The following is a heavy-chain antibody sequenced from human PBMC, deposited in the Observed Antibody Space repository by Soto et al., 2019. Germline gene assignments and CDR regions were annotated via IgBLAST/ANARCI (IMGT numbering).Heavy chain of an antibody. Sequence: ALRLSWAASGFSFSSNVMHWVLQAPVKGLEWVAAISYDGSNKYYADSVKGRFTISRDSSKNTLYLLYLQMSSLRDEDTAIYYCAKDRSNSWTLEYWGQGTLVTVLL. J-gene: IGHJ4*02. CDR1: GFSFSSNV. V-gene: IGHV3-30*18. CDR2: ISYDGSNK. D-gene: IGHD6-13*01. CDR3: AKDRSNSWTLEY.